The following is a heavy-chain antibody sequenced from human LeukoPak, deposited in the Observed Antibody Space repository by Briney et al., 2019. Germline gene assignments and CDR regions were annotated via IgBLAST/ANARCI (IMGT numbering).Heavy chain of an antibody. CDR1: EYSVTELA. D-gene: IGHD3-9*01. CDR3: TTVYYTLLPGYLNQMDV. J-gene: IGHJ6*04. V-gene: IGHV1-24*01. Sequence: ASVTVSCKVSEYSVTELAIHWVRQTGEGLEWMGGFHPKDADMIYAQKFQGRVTMTQNTSTDTVYMELSNLRSEDTAIYYCTTVYYTLLPGYLNQMDVWGKGTTVTISS. CDR2: FHPKDADM.